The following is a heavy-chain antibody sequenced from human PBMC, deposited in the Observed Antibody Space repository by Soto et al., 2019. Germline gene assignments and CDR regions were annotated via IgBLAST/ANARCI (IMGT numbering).Heavy chain of an antibody. V-gene: IGHV1-69*01. CDR3: ARCPLGLAPYYYSGMAV. J-gene: IGHJ6*02. Sequence: QVQLVQSGAEVKKPGSSVKVSCKASGGTFSSYAISWVRQAPGQGLEWMGGIIPIFGTANYAQKFQGRVTITADESTSTAYMGLSSLRSEDTAVYYCARCPLGLAPYYYSGMAVGGQGTTVTVSS. CDR1: GGTFSSYA. CDR2: IIPIFGTA. D-gene: IGHD6-19*01.